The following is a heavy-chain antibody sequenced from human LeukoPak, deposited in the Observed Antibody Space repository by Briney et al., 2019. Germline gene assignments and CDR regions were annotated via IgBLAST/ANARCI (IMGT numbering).Heavy chain of an antibody. J-gene: IGHJ4*02. CDR2: ICDSGRTI. V-gene: IGHV3-11*01. D-gene: IGHD3-22*01. CDR1: GYTFSDYY. Sequence: GGSLRLSCAASGYTFSDYYMSWIRQAPGKGLEWISYICDSGRTIYYADSVKGRFAISRDNAKNSVYLQMNNLGAEDTAVYYCARDRLGDYDHSGYYDKWGQGTLVTVSS. CDR3: ARDRLGDYDHSGYYDK.